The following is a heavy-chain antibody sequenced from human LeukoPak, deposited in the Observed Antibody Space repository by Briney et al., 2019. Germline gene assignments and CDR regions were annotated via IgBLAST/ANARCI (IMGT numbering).Heavy chain of an antibody. CDR2: FDPEDGET. CDR1: GYTLTELS. CDR3: ATDPSRSSGWFRRHNWFDP. D-gene: IGHD6-19*01. J-gene: IGHJ5*02. V-gene: IGHV1-24*01. Sequence: SVKVSCKASGYTLTELSMHWVRQAPGKGLEWMGGFDPEDGETIYAQKFQGRVTMTDDTSTDTAYMELSSLRSEDTAVYYCATDPSRSSGWFRRHNWFDPWGQGTLVTVSS.